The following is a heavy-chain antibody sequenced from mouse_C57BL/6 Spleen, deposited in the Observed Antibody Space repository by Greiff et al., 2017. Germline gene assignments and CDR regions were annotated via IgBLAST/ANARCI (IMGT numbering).Heavy chain of an antibody. D-gene: IGHD2-12*01. J-gene: IGHJ3*01. CDR3: ALLYPFAY. Sequence: QVQLQQSGAELVRPGTSVKLSCKASGYTFTSYWMHWVKQRPGQGLEWIGVIDPSDSYTNYNQKFKGKATLTVDTSSSTAYMQLSSLTSEDSAVYYCALLYPFAYWGQGTLVTVSA. V-gene: IGHV1-59*01. CDR2: IDPSDSYT. CDR1: GYTFTSYW.